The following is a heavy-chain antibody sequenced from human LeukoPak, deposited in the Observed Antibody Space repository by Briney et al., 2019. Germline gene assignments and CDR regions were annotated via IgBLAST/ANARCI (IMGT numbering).Heavy chain of an antibody. J-gene: IGHJ4*02. CDR3: ARDRSGGWYFDY. V-gene: IGHV4-59*01. Sequence: SETLSLTCTVSGGSISSYYWSWIRQPPGEGLEWIGYIYYSGSTNYNPSLKSRVTISVDTSKNQLSLKLSSVTAADTPVYYCARDRSGGWYFDYWGQGTLVTVSS. CDR2: IYYSGST. D-gene: IGHD6-19*01. CDR1: GGSISSYY.